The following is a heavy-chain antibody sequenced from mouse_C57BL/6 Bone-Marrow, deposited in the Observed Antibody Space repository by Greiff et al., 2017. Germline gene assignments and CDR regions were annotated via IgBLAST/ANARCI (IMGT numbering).Heavy chain of an antibody. CDR2: IHPNSGST. CDR3: ARSSSTVVATDWYFDV. CDR1: GYTFTSYW. Sequence: QVQLQQPGAELVKPGASVKLSCKASGYTFTSYWMHWVKQRPGQGLEWIGMIHPNSGSTNYNEKFKSKATLTVDKSSSTAYMQLRSLTSEDSAVYYCARSSSTVVATDWYFDVWGTGTTVTVSS. J-gene: IGHJ1*03. V-gene: IGHV1-64*01. D-gene: IGHD1-1*01.